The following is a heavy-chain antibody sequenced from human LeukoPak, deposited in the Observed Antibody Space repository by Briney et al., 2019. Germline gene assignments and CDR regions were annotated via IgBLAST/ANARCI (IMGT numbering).Heavy chain of an antibody. CDR3: ARPVSSGWYGQGGFDY. CDR2: ISYDGSNK. J-gene: IGHJ4*02. V-gene: IGHV3-30-3*01. CDR1: GFTFSSYA. Sequence: GGSLRLSCAASGFTFSSYAMPWVRQAPGKGLEWVAVISYDGSNKYYADSVKGRFTISRDNSKNTLYLQMNSLRAEDTAVYYCARPVSSGWYGQGGFDYWGQGTLVTVSS. D-gene: IGHD6-19*01.